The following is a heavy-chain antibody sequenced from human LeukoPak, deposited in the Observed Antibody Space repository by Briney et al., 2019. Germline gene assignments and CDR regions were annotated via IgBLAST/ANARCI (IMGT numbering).Heavy chain of an antibody. V-gene: IGHV3-21*01. CDR1: GFTFSSYS. D-gene: IGHD3-22*01. J-gene: IGHJ4*02. Sequence: PGGSLRLSCAASGFTFSSYSMNCVRQAPGKGREWVSSMWGSRSYIYYAESVKGRLTNSRDNAKNALYLQMSRLRAEDTAVYYWARGACGYNYDLGGYWGQGTLVTVSS. CDR2: MWGSRSYI. CDR3: ARGACGYNYDLGGY.